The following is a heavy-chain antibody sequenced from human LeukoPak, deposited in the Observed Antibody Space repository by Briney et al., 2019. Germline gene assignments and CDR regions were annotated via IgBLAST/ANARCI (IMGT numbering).Heavy chain of an antibody. J-gene: IGHJ5*02. CDR3: AKDRPGYSSGWANWFDP. CDR1: GFTFSSYG. Sequence: PGGSLRLSCAASGFTFSSYGMHWVRQAPGKGLEWVAFIRSEGSNKYYADSVKGRFTISRDNSKNTLYLQMNSLRAEDTAVYYCAKDRPGYSSGWANWFDPWGQGTLVTVSS. V-gene: IGHV3-30*02. D-gene: IGHD6-19*01. CDR2: IRSEGSNK.